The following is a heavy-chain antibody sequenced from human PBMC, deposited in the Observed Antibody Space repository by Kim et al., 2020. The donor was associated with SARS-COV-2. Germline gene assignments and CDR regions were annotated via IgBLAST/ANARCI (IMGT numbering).Heavy chain of an antibody. V-gene: IGHV3-74*01. CDR3: VRRRVFALAH. CDR1: GFTFSSYW. Sequence: GGSLRLSCVASGFTFSSYWMLWVRQAPGEGLVWVSGISSGGGTTTSADSVKGRFTISRDNAKNTLYLQMSSLRAEDTAVYYCVRRRVFALAHWGQGTLVTLS. CDR2: ISSGGGTT. J-gene: IGHJ4*02.